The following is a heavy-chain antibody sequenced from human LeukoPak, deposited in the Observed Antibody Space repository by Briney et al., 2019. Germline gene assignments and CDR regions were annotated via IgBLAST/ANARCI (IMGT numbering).Heavy chain of an antibody. Sequence: GGSLGLSCAASGFTFSTYTMSWVRQAPGKGLEWVSTIRNSGSGTYYADSVKGRFTISRDDSRNTLYLQMNSLRAEDTAVYYCAKDMIVLGFASDFDYWGQGTLVTVSS. D-gene: IGHD3-22*01. V-gene: IGHV3-23*01. CDR2: IRNSGSGT. CDR3: AKDMIVLGFASDFDY. J-gene: IGHJ4*02. CDR1: GFTFSTYT.